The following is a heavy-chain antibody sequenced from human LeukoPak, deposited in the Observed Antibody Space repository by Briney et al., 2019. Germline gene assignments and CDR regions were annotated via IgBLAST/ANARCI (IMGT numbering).Heavy chain of an antibody. V-gene: IGHV3-30-3*01. Sequence: QPGGSLRLSCAASGFTFSSYAMHWVRQAPGKGLEWVAVISYDGSNKYYADSVKGRFTISRDNSKNTLYLQMNSLRAEDTAVYYCARSDYYDSSGYATWGQGTLVTVSS. CDR3: ARSDYYDSSGYAT. CDR1: GFTFSSYA. CDR2: ISYDGSNK. D-gene: IGHD3-22*01. J-gene: IGHJ5*02.